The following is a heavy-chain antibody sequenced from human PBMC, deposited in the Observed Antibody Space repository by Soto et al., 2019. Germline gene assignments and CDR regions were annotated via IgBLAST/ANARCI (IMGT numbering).Heavy chain of an antibody. J-gene: IGHJ3*02. D-gene: IGHD2-15*01. CDR3: ASGYCSGGSCDHDAFDI. CDR1: GGTFSSYT. CDR2: VIPILGIA. Sequence: ASVKVSCKASGGTFSSYTISWVRQAPGQGLEWMGRVIPILGIANYAQKFQGRVTITADKSTSTAYMELSSLRSEDTAVYYCASGYCSGGSCDHDAFDIWGQGTMVTVSS. V-gene: IGHV1-69*02.